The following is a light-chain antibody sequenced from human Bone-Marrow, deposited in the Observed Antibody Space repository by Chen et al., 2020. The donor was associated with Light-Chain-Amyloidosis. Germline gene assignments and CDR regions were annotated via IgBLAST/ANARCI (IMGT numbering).Light chain of an antibody. Sequence: SYELPQPPSVSVSPGQTARITCSGDDLPTKYAYWYQQKTGQAPVLVIHRDTERPSGISERFSGSNSGTTATLTISGVQAEDEADYHCQSADSSGTYEVIFGGGTKLTVL. CDR3: QSADSSGTYEVI. J-gene: IGLJ2*01. CDR2: RDT. CDR1: DLPTKY. V-gene: IGLV3-25*03.